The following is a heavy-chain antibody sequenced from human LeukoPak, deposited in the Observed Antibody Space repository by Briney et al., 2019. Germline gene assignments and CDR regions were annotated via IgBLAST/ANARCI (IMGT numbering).Heavy chain of an antibody. D-gene: IGHD6-13*01. J-gene: IGHJ4*02. V-gene: IGHV3-7*01. CDR3: ATNSSSWYIDQ. Sequence: GGSLRLSCAASGFTFSNNWMSWVRQTPGKGLEWVAKIKPDGSEKSYVDSVKGRFTISRDNAKNTLYLQMSGLRPEDTALYYCATNSSSWYIDQWGQGTLVTVSS. CDR2: IKPDGSEK. CDR1: GFTFSNNW.